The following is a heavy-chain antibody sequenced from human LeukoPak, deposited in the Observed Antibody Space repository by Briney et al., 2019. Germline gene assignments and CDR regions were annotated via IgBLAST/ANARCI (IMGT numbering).Heavy chain of an antibody. J-gene: IGHJ4*02. D-gene: IGHD3-10*01. V-gene: IGHV3-23*01. Sequence: SGGSLRLSCVGSGFTFSNYAMSWVRQAPGKGLEWVSALSGSGGSTYYADSVKGRFTISRDNSKNTLYLQMNSLRAEDTAVYYCAKDLYYYGSGNYIDYWGQGTLVTVSS. CDR1: GFTFSNYA. CDR3: AKDLYYYGSGNYIDY. CDR2: LSGSGGST.